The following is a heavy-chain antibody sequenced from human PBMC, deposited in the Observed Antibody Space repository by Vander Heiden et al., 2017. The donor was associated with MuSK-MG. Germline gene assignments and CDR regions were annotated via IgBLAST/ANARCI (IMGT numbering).Heavy chain of an antibody. CDR3: AKDEGNRMATIQLDY. J-gene: IGHJ4*02. D-gene: IGHD5-12*01. CDR1: GFTFSGYA. CDR2: IGGSGGST. Sequence: EVQLLESGGGLVQPGGSLRLSCAASGFTFSGYAVSWVRQAPGKGLEWVSGIGGSGGSTYYADSVKGRFTISRDNSKNTLYLQMNSLRAEDTAVYYCAKDEGNRMATIQLDYWGQGTLVTVSS. V-gene: IGHV3-23*01.